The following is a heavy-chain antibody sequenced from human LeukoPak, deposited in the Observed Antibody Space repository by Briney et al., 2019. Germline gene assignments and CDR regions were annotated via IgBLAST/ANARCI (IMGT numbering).Heavy chain of an antibody. CDR2: IWYDGSNK. J-gene: IGHJ6*02. CDR1: GFTFSSYG. V-gene: IGHV3-33*01. Sequence: PGGSLRLSCAAPGFTFSSYGMHWVRQAPGKGLERVAVIWYDGSNKYYADSVKGRFTISRDNSKNTLYLQMNSLRAEDTAVYYCARDRYSSSWSKYYYYYYGMDVWGQGTTVTVSS. CDR3: ARDRYSSSWSKYYYYYYGMDV. D-gene: IGHD6-13*01.